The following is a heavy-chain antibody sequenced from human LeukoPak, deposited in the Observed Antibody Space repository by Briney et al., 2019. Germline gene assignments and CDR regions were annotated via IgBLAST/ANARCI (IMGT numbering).Heavy chain of an antibody. Sequence: PSETLSLTCTVSGGSISSGGYYCSWIRQHPGKGLEWIGYIYYSGSTYYNPSLKSRVTISVDTSKNQFSLKLSSVTAADTAVYYCARDKAAEGYQLLRYNWFDPWGQGTLVTVSS. CDR3: ARDKAAEGYQLLRYNWFDP. D-gene: IGHD2-2*01. CDR2: IYYSGST. CDR1: GGSISSGGYY. V-gene: IGHV4-31*03. J-gene: IGHJ5*02.